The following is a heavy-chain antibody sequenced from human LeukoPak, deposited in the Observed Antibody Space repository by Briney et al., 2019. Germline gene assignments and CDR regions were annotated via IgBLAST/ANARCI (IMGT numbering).Heavy chain of an antibody. V-gene: IGHV3-74*01. J-gene: IGHJ4*02. Sequence: PGGFLRLSCAASGFTFSSYWMHWVRQAPGKGLVWISGINTDGSTTSYADSVKGRFTISRDNAINTLYLQMNSLRAEDTAVYYCARNSGSNRPVDCWGQGTLVAVSS. D-gene: IGHD1-26*01. CDR3: ARNSGSNRPVDC. CDR2: INTDGSTT. CDR1: GFTFSSYW.